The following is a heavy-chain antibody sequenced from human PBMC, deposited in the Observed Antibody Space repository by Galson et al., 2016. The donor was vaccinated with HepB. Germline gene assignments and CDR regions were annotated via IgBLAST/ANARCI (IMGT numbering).Heavy chain of an antibody. CDR2: ISASGGSK. D-gene: IGHD2-15*01. Sequence: SLRLSCAGSGLSLSPYAMSWGRQAPGKGLEWVSGISASGGSKTYADSVRGRFIISRDNSKNTLFLQMSSLRAEDSAVYYCARDIGDCSSGTCYSDYLDYWGQGTLVAVSP. J-gene: IGHJ4*02. V-gene: IGHV3-23*01. CDR1: GLSLSPYA. CDR3: ARDIGDCSSGTCYSDYLDY.